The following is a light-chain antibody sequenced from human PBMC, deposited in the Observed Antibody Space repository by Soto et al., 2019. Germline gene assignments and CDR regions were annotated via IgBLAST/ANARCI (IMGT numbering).Light chain of an antibody. CDR2: DTS. J-gene: IGKJ1*01. CDR3: QQHGASPWT. Sequence: ELTQSPGTLSLSPGERATLSCRASQSVSSSHLSWYQQKRGQAPRLLIYDTSTRATGIPDRFSGSGSGTDFTLTISRLEPEDFAVYHCQQHGASPWTFGQGTKGDIK. V-gene: IGKV3-20*01. CDR1: QSVSSSH.